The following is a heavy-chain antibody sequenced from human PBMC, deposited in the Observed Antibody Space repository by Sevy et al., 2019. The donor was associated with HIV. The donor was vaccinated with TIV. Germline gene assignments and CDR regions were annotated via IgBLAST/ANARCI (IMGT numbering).Heavy chain of an antibody. J-gene: IGHJ6*02. CDR3: ARGPERGYSYGPRDYYYYGMDV. CDR1: GFTFSDYY. CDR2: ISSSGSTI. V-gene: IGHV3-11*01. Sequence: GGSLRLSCAASGFTFSDYYMSWIRQAPGKGLEWVSYISSSGSTIYYADSVKGRFTISRDNAKNSLYLQMNGLRAEDTAVYYWARGPERGYSYGPRDYYYYGMDVWGQGTTVTVSS. D-gene: IGHD5-18*01.